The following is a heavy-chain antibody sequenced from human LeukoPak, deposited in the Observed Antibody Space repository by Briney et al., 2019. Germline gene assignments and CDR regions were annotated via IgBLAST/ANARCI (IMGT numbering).Heavy chain of an antibody. CDR3: ARGGGGDSSSSFFWFDP. V-gene: IGHV1-18*01. CDR2: ISAYNGNT. Sequence: ASVKVSCKASGYTLTSYGISWVRQAPGQGLEWMGWISAYNGNTNYAQKLQGRVTMTTDTSTSTAYMELRSLRSDDTAVYYCARGGGGDSSSSFFWFDPWGQGTLVTVSS. J-gene: IGHJ5*02. D-gene: IGHD6-6*01. CDR1: GYTLTSYG.